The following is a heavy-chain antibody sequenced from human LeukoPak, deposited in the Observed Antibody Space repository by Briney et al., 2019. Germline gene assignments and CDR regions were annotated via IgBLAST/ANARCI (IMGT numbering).Heavy chain of an antibody. Sequence: GGSLRLSCAASRFTFSSYSMNWVRQAPGKGLEWVSSISSSSSYIYYADSVKGRFTISRDNAKNSLYLQMNSLRAEDTAVYYCARPYSVQLLSSWFDPWGQGTLVTVSS. V-gene: IGHV3-21*01. J-gene: IGHJ5*02. D-gene: IGHD2-2*01. CDR3: ARPYSVQLLSSWFDP. CDR2: ISSSSSYI. CDR1: RFTFSSYS.